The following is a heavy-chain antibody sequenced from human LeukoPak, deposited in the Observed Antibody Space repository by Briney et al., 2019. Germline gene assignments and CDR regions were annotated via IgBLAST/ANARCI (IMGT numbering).Heavy chain of an antibody. J-gene: IGHJ3*02. Sequence: ASVKVSCKASGYTFTSYGISWVRQAPGQGLEWMGWISAYDGNTNYAQKLQGRVTMTTDTSTSTAYMELSSLRSEDTAVYYCARENYYDSSGPSSYDAFDIWGQGTMVTVSS. D-gene: IGHD3-22*01. CDR1: GYTFTSYG. V-gene: IGHV1-18*01. CDR3: ARENYYDSSGPSSYDAFDI. CDR2: ISAYDGNT.